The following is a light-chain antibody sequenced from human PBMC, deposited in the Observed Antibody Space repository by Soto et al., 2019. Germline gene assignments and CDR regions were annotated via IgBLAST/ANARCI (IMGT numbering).Light chain of an antibody. CDR3: QSYDSSLSGCVV. J-gene: IGLJ2*01. CDR1: SSNIGAGYD. V-gene: IGLV1-40*01. Sequence: QSVLTQPPSVSGAPGQRVIISCIGSSSNIGAGYDVHWYQQVPGTAPKLLIYGNHNRPSGVPDRFSGSKSGTSASLAITGLQAEDEGDYYCQSYDSSLSGCVVFGGGTKLTVL. CDR2: GNH.